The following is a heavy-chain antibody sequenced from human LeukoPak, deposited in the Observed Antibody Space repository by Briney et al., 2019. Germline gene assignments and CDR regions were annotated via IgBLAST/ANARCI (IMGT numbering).Heavy chain of an antibody. D-gene: IGHD3-22*01. Sequence: PSETLSLTCTVSGGSLSSYYWSWIRQPPGKGLEWIGYIYYSGSTNYNPSLKSRVTISVDTSKNQFSLKLSSVTAADTAVYYCARNYYDSSGYYRARTYYFDYWGQGTLVTVSS. V-gene: IGHV4-59*01. CDR1: GGSLSSYY. CDR3: ARNYYDSSGYYRARTYYFDY. J-gene: IGHJ4*02. CDR2: IYYSGST.